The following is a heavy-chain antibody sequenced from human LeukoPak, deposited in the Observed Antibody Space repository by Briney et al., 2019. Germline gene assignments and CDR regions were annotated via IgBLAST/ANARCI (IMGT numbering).Heavy chain of an antibody. CDR2: INHSGST. Sequence: PGGSLRLSCAASGFTFSSYAMHWVRQPPGKGLEWIGEINHSGSTNYNPSLKSRVTISADTSKNQFSLKLSSVTAADTAVYYCADRSTYYDFWSGPGGFDYWGQGTLVTVSS. D-gene: IGHD3-3*01. J-gene: IGHJ4*02. CDR3: ADRSTYYDFWSGPGGFDY. CDR1: GFTFSSYA. V-gene: IGHV4-34*08.